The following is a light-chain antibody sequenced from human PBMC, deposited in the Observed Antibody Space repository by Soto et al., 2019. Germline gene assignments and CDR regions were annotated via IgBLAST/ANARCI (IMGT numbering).Light chain of an antibody. CDR2: GAS. Sequence: EIVLTQSPDTLSVSPGERATLSCRASQSISRTLAWYQQKSGQPPRLLIYGASSRATGIPDRFSGSGSEAEFTLTISSLQSEDFAVYYCQQYSVWPLTFGGGTKVDNK. CDR3: QQYSVWPLT. CDR1: QSISRT. J-gene: IGKJ4*01. V-gene: IGKV3D-15*01.